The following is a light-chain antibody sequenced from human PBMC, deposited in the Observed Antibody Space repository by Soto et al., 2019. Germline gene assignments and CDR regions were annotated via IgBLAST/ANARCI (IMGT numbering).Light chain of an antibody. V-gene: IGKV3D-15*01. CDR3: QQYKDWPPLT. J-gene: IGKJ4*01. Sequence: EILMTQSPPTLSVSPGERATLSCRASQSINSNLAWYQQRPGQAPRVLIYGASSRASGIPDRFSGSGSGTGFTLTINSLETDDFAVYYCQQYKDWPPLTFGGGTRVESK. CDR2: GAS. CDR1: QSINSN.